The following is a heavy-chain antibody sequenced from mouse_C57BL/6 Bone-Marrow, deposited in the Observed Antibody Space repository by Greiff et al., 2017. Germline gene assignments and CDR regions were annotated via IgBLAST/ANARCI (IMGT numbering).Heavy chain of an antibody. CDR3: ARREITTVA. V-gene: IGHV5-6*02. CDR1: GFTFSSYG. J-gene: IGHJ4*01. CDR2: ISSGGSYT. D-gene: IGHD1-1*01. Sequence: DVKLVESGGDLVKPGGSLKLSCAASGFTFSSYGMSWVRQTPDKRLEWVATISSGGSYTYYPDSVKGRFTIYRDNAKNTLYLQMSSLKSEDTAMYYCARREITTVAWGQGTSVTVSS.